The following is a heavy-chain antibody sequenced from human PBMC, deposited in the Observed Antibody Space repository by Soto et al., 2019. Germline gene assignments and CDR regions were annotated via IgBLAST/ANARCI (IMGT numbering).Heavy chain of an antibody. Sequence: GGPLRLSCAASGFTFSSDWMSWVRQAPGKGLEWVANIKQDGSEKYYVDSVKGRFTISRDNAKNSLYLQMNSLRAEDTAVYYCTRDASRDSSARGWFDPWGPGTLVTVSS. CDR3: TRDASRDSSARGWFDP. CDR1: GFTFSSDW. V-gene: IGHV3-7*01. J-gene: IGHJ5*02. CDR2: IKQDGSEK. D-gene: IGHD6-13*01.